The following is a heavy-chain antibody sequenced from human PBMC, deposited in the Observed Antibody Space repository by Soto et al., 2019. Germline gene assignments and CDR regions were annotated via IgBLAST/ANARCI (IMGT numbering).Heavy chain of an antibody. Sequence: QVQLQESGPGLVKPSETLSLTCTVSGGSISSGSYYWGWIRQSPGKGLEWIGSLYYTGTTYYNPSLKGRVTISADTSEKQFSLKLSSVTAADTAVYYCARRPDSSGYYYPSRSAFDVWGQGTMVTVSS. J-gene: IGHJ3*01. CDR3: ARRPDSSGYYYPSRSAFDV. CDR2: LYYTGTT. D-gene: IGHD3-22*01. CDR1: GGSISSGSYY. V-gene: IGHV4-39*01.